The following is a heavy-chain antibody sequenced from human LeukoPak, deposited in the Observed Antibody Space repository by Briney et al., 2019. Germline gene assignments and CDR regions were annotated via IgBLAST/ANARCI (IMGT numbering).Heavy chain of an antibody. Sequence: GGSLRLSCAASGFTLSSYWMHWVRQAPGKGLVWVSRIKSDGRTNYADSVKGRFTISRDNAKNTVSLQMNSLRAEDTGVYYCASAPSEIGGYYPEYFRHWGQGTLVIVSS. J-gene: IGHJ1*01. V-gene: IGHV3-74*01. CDR1: GFTLSSYW. D-gene: IGHD3-22*01. CDR3: ASAPSEIGGYYPEYFRH. CDR2: IKSDGRT.